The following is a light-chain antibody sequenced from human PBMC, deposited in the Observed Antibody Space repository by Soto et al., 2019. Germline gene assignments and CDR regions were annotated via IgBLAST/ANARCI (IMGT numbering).Light chain of an antibody. V-gene: IGKV4-1*01. CDR1: QSVLYSSNNKNY. CDR3: QQYYSTPPLT. J-gene: IGKJ4*01. CDR2: WAS. Sequence: DIVMTQSPDSLAVSLGERATINCKSSQSVLYSSNNKNYLAWYQQKPGQPPKLLIYWASTRESGVPDRFSGSGSWTDLTLIISSLQAEDVAVYSCQQYYSTPPLTFGGGTKVEIK.